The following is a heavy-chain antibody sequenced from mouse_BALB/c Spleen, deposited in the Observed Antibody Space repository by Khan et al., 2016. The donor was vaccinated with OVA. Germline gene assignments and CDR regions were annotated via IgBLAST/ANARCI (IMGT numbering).Heavy chain of an antibody. CDR3: ARTYFSYGNYGDYYTMDK. Sequence: QVQLKQSGPGLVQPSQSLSITCTVSGFSLTSYGVPWVRQSPGKGLEWLGVIWSGGSTDYNSAFISRLTISKDNSKSQVFFKTNSLQANDTAIYCCARTYFSYGNYGDYYTMDKWGQGTSVTVSS. V-gene: IGHV2-2*02. J-gene: IGHJ4*01. CDR2: IWSGGST. D-gene: IGHD2-1*01. CDR1: GFSLTSYG.